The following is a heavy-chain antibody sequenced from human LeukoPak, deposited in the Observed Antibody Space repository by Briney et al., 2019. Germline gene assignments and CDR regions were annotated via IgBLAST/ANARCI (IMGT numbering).Heavy chain of an antibody. Sequence: SETLSLTCTVSGGSISSYYWSWIRQPPGKGLEWIGYIYYSGSTNYNPSLKSRVTISVDTSKNQFSLELSSVTAADTAVYYCARLGEYSYKDWGQGTLVTVSS. CDR3: ARLGEYSYKD. CDR2: IYYSGST. D-gene: IGHD5-18*01. J-gene: IGHJ4*02. CDR1: GGSISSYY. V-gene: IGHV4-59*01.